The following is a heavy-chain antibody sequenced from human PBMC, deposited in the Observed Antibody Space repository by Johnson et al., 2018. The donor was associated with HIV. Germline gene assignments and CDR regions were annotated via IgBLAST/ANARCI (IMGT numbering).Heavy chain of an antibody. D-gene: IGHD4-23*01. CDR2: VAYDGSKK. CDR1: GFTFSNHA. CDR3: ASGEDYGGNYGAFVI. V-gene: IGHV3-30*03. Sequence: QVQLVESGGGVVQPGKSLRLSCAASGFTFSNHAIHWVRQAPGKGLEWVAIVAYDGSKKYYGDSVRGRVTISRDNSKNTLYLQVTGLRVEDTAVFYCASGEDYGGNYGAFVIWGQGTMVTVSS. J-gene: IGHJ3*02.